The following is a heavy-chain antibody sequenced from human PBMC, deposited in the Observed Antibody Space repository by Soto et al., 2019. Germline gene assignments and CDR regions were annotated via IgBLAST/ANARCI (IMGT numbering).Heavy chain of an antibody. J-gene: IGHJ3*02. D-gene: IGHD4-4*01. V-gene: IGHV3-53*01. Sequence: DVQLVESRGGLIQPGGSLRLSCAAFGLTVSGKKYISWVRQAPGKGLEWVSALYDVDGTYYADSVKGRFTTSIDTSRTIVYLQMNSLRLDDTAVYFCATWHLQEHAYDIWGQGTTVTVSS. CDR1: GLTVSGKKY. CDR3: ATWHLQEHAYDI. CDR2: LYDVDGT.